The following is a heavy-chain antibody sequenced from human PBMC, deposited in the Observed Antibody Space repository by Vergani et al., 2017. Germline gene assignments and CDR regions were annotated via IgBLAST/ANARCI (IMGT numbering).Heavy chain of an antibody. D-gene: IGHD3/OR15-3a*01. J-gene: IGHJ4*02. Sequence: QLQLQESGPGLVKPSETLSLTCTVSGGSISSSSYYWGWIRQSPGKGLEWIGSIYYSGSTYYNPSLKSRVTIYVDTSKNQFSLKLSSVTAADTAVYYCASHHRGPFAYWGQGTLLTVSS. CDR2: IYYSGST. CDR3: ASHHRGPFAY. CDR1: GGSISSSSYY. V-gene: IGHV4-39*01.